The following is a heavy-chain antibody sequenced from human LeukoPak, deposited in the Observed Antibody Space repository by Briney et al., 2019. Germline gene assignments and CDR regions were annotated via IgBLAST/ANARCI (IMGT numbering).Heavy chain of an antibody. V-gene: IGHV1-58*02. CDR1: GFTFTSSA. J-gene: IGHJ6*03. CDR2: IVVGSGNT. D-gene: IGHD3-10*01. Sequence: SGKVSCKASGFTFTSSAMQWVRQARGQRMEWIGWIVVGSGNTNYAQKFQERVTITRDMYTSTAYMELSSLRSEDTAVYYCAADPGRYYGSGSHYYYYYMDVWGKGTTVTVSS. CDR3: AADPGRYYGSGSHYYYYYMDV.